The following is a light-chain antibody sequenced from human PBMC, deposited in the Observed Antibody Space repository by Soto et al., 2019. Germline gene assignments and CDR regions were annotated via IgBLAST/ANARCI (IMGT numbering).Light chain of an antibody. CDR3: QQHYSSPLT. CDR1: QSVLYSSNNKYY. CDR2: WAS. V-gene: IGKV4-1*01. Sequence: DIVMTQSPDSLAVSLGERATINCKSSQSVLYSSNNKYYLAWYQQKPGQPPKLLIYWASTRESGVPDRFSGSGSGTDFTLTISSLQAEDVAAYYCQQHYSSPLTFGQGTKVEIK. J-gene: IGKJ1*01.